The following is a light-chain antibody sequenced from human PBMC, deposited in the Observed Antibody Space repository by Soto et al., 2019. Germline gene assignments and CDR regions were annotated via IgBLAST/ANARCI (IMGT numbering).Light chain of an antibody. CDR2: AAS. J-gene: IGKJ5*01. CDR1: QGISSY. CDR3: QQLNSYLIT. Sequence: DIQLTQSPSFLSASVGDRVTITCRASQGISSYLAWYQQKPGKAPKLLIYAASTLQSGVPSRFSGSGSGTDFTLTISSLQPEDFATYYCQQLNSYLITFGQGTRLEIK. V-gene: IGKV1-9*01.